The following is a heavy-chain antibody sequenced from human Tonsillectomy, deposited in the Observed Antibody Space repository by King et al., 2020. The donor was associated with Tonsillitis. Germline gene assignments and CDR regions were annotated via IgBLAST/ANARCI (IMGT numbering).Heavy chain of an antibody. CDR2: INHSENT. D-gene: IGHD2-2*01. Sequence: VQLQQWGAGLLKPSETLSLTCAVYGGSFSGYYWSWIRQPPGKGLEWIGEINHSENTNYNPSLKSRVTISVDTSKNQFSLKLTSVTAADTALYYCARRYCSSTSCYPYYYSYMDVWGEGTSVAVSS. CDR3: ARRYCSSTSCYPYYYSYMDV. CDR1: GGSFSGYY. J-gene: IGHJ6*03. V-gene: IGHV4-34*01.